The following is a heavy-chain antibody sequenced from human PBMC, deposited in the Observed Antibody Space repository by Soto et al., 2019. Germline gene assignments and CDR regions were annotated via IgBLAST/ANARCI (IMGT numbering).Heavy chain of an antibody. CDR3: ARRGYGTFDY. D-gene: IGHD1-1*01. J-gene: IGHJ4*02. V-gene: IGHV4-59*08. CDR2: IYYSGST. CDR1: GGSISSYY. Sequence: SETLSLTCTVSGGSISSYYWSWIRQPPGKGLEWIGYIYYSGSTNYNPSLKSRVTISVDTSKNQFSLKLSSVTAADTAVYYCARRGYGTFDYWGQGTLVTVSS.